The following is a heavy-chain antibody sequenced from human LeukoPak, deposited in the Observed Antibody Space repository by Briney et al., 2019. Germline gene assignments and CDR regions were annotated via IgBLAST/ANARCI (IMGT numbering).Heavy chain of an antibody. V-gene: IGHV4-39*01. Sequence: PSETLSLTCTVSGGSISSSSYYWGWIRQPPGKGLEWIGSIYYSGSTYYNPSLKSRVTISVDTSKNQFSLKLSSVTAADTAVYYCASDRSYDKGPLDYWGQGTLVTVSS. D-gene: IGHD3-22*01. CDR3: ASDRSYDKGPLDY. CDR1: GGSISSSSYY. J-gene: IGHJ4*02. CDR2: IYYSGST.